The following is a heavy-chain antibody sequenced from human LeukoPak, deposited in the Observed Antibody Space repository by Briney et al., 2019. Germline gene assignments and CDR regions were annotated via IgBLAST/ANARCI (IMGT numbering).Heavy chain of an antibody. CDR2: IIPILGIA. CDR3: ARDLPPYYFDY. V-gene: IGHV1-69*04. CDR1: GYDFTGFF. J-gene: IGHJ4*02. Sequence: ASVKVSCKASGYDFTGFFMHWVRQAPGQGLEWMGRIIPILGIANYAQKFQGRVTITADKSTSTAYMDLSSLRSEDTAVYYCARDLPPYYFDYWGQGTLVTVSS.